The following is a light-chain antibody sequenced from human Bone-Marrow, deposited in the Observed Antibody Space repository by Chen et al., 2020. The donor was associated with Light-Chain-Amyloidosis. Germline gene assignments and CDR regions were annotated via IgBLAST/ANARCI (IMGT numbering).Light chain of an antibody. J-gene: IGKJ1*01. Sequence: EIVLTQSPGTLSLSPGERATLSCRASRVTSNTFLAWYQQKPGQAPRLLIYGASYRATGIPDRFSGSGSGTDCTLTISRLETEDFAVYYCQQYDNSHWTFGQGTKVEIK. CDR1: RVTSNTF. V-gene: IGKV3-20*01. CDR2: GAS. CDR3: QQYDNSHWT.